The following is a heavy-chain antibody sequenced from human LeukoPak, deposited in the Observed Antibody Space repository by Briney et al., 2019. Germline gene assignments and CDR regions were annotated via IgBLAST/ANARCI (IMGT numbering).Heavy chain of an antibody. CDR1: ALIFSSYA. V-gene: IGHV3-23*01. J-gene: IGHJ4*02. D-gene: IGHD6-13*01. CDR2: ISGSGGTT. CDR3: AKATSSSWYQSPDY. Sequence: PGGSLRLSCAASALIFSSYAMIWVRQAPGKGLEWVSGISGSGGTTHYADSVKGRFTISRDNSKNTLYLQMNSLRAEDTALYYCAKATSSSWYQSPDYWGQGTLVTVSS.